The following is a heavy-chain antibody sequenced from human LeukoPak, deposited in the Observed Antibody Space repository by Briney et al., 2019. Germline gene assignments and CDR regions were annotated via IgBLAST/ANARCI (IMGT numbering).Heavy chain of an antibody. CDR2: ISADDGNP. CDR1: GYTLINYG. J-gene: IGHJ4*02. CDR3: ARVRKNWNYVSYFDY. D-gene: IGHD1-7*01. Sequence: RASVKFSCKTSGYTLINYGITWVRQARGQGLEWMGWISADDGNPKYAQKVQGRVTLITDTSASTAYMDLRGLRYDDTAVYYCARVRKNWNYVSYFDYWGQGTLVTVSS. V-gene: IGHV1-18*01.